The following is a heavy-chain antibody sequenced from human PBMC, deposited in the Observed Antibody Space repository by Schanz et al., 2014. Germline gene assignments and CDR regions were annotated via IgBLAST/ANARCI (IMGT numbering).Heavy chain of an antibody. CDR3: AASSGWHPSTDY. CDR2: ISGDHRNT. Sequence: EVQLVESGGGLIQPGGSLRLSCAASGFTFSTHAMSWVRQAPGKGLEWVSSISGDHRNTFYADSVKGRFTISRDNSKNTLYLQMNSLRAEDTAVYYCAASSGWHPSTDYWGQGTLVTVSS. D-gene: IGHD6-19*01. CDR1: GFTFSTHA. V-gene: IGHV3-23*04. J-gene: IGHJ4*02.